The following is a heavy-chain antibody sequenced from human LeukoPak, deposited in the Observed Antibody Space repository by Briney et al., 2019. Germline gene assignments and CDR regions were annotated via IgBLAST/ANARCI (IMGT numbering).Heavy chain of an antibody. D-gene: IGHD4-17*01. Sequence: SQTLSLTCAISGDSVSSNSAAWNWIRQSPSRGLEWLGRTYYRSMWYNDYAVSVKSRITTNPDTSKNQFSLQLNSVTPEDTAVYYCARGGRAVTTARNYYYYYGMDVWGQGTTVTVSS. CDR2: TYYRSMWYN. V-gene: IGHV6-1*01. CDR1: GDSVSSNSAA. CDR3: ARGGRAVTTARNYYYYYGMDV. J-gene: IGHJ6*02.